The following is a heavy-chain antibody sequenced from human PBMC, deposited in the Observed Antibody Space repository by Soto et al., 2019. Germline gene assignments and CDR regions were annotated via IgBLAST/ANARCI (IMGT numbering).Heavy chain of an antibody. CDR2: ISGSGVST. J-gene: IGHJ4*02. CDR1: GFTFSSYS. CDR3: AKSGSVIAEAGRVY. V-gene: IGHV3-23*01. D-gene: IGHD6-13*01. Sequence: PGGSLRLSCAASGFTFSSYSISWVRQAPWKGLEWVSAISGSGVSTYYADSVKGRFTISRDNSKNKLYLQMNSLRAEDKAVYYCAKSGSVIAEAGRVYSGQGTLVTVSS.